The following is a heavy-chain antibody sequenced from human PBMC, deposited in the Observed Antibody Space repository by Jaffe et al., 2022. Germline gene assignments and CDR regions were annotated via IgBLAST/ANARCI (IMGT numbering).Heavy chain of an antibody. D-gene: IGHD3-9*01. CDR2: IYTSGST. Sequence: QVQLQESGPGLVKPSQTLSLTCTVSGGSISSGSYYWSWIRQPAGKGLEWIGRIYTSGSTNYNPSLKSRVTISVDTSKNQFSLKLSSVTAADTAVYYCARVAGAYYDILTGYRPYYYYYMDVWGKGTTVTVSS. CDR1: GGSISSGSYY. J-gene: IGHJ6*03. CDR3: ARVAGAYYDILTGYRPYYYYYMDV. V-gene: IGHV4-61*02.